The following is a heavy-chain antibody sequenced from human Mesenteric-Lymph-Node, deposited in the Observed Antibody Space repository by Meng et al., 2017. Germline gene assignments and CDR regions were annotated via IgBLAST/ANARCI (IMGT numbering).Heavy chain of an antibody. V-gene: IGHV3-9*01. CDR3: ARDTGDWGELWDY. J-gene: IGHJ4*02. Sequence: GGSLRLSCAASGFTFDDYAMHWVRQAPGKGLEWVSGISWNSGSIGYADSVKGRFTISRDNAKNSLYLQMNSLRAEDTALYYCARDTGDWGELWDYWGQGTLVTVSS. D-gene: IGHD3-16*01. CDR1: GFTFDDYA. CDR2: ISWNSGSI.